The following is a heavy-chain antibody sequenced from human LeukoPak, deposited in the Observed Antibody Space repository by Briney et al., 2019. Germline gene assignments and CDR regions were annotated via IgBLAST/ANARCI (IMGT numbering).Heavy chain of an antibody. Sequence: GRSLRLSCAASGFTFDDYAMHWVRQAPGKGLEWVAVIWYDGSNKYYADSVKGRFTISRDNSKNTLYLQMNSLRAEDTAVYYCAREAHRAFDIWGQGTMVTVSS. CDR3: AREAHRAFDI. CDR1: GFTFDDYA. CDR2: IWYDGSNK. J-gene: IGHJ3*02. V-gene: IGHV3-33*08.